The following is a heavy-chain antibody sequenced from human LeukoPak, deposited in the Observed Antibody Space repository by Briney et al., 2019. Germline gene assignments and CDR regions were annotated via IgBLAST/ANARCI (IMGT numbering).Heavy chain of an antibody. CDR1: GFTFSYYS. CDR2: ISSNSNNI. D-gene: IGHD2-15*01. CDR3: AREWGYCSGGSCPPDHFDY. V-gene: IGHV3-21*01. J-gene: IGHJ4*02. Sequence: GGSQRLSCGAPGFTFSYYSMNWVRQAPGKGLEWVSSISSNSNNIYYADSVKGRFTISRDNAKNSLYLQMNSLRAEDTAVYYCAREWGYCSGGSCPPDHFDYWGQGTLVTVSS.